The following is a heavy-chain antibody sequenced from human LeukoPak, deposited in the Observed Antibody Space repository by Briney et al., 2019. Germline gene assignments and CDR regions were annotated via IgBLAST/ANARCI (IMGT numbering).Heavy chain of an antibody. J-gene: IGHJ3*02. CDR1: GGSFSGYY. D-gene: IGHD2-21*01. CDR3: ASLSLVVARLAFDI. V-gene: IGHV4-34*01. Sequence: PSETLSLTCAVYGGSFSGYYWSWIRQPPGKGLEWIGEINHSGSTNYNPSLKSRVTISVDTSKNQFSLKLSSVTAADTAVYYCASLSLVVARLAFDIWGQGTMVTVSS. CDR2: INHSGST.